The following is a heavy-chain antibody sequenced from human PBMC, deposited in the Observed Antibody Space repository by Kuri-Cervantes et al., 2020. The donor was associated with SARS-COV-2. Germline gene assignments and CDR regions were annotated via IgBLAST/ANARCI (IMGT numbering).Heavy chain of an antibody. CDR3: ASIGYCSSTSCFVGRGDY. CDR1: GGSIISSSYY. Sequence: SETLSLTCTVSGGSIISSSYYWGWIRQPPGKGLEWIGSIYYSGSTYYNPSLKSRVTISVDTSKNQFSLKLSSVTAADTAVYYCASIGYCSSTSCFVGRGDYWGQGTLVTVSS. D-gene: IGHD2-2*01. V-gene: IGHV4-39*01. CDR2: IYYSGST. J-gene: IGHJ4*02.